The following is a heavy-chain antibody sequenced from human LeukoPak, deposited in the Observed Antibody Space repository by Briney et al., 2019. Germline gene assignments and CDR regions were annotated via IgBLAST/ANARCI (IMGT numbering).Heavy chain of an antibody. CDR1: GFTFSTFA. J-gene: IGHJ4*02. CDR2: ISGSGGST. CDR3: AREGRGGSYDFDY. Sequence: GGSLRLSCAASGFTFSTFAMIWVRQPPGKGLEWVSAISGSGGSTYYADSVKGRFTISRDNAKNSLYLQMNSLRAEDTAVYYCAREGRGGSYDFDYWGQGTLVTVSS. D-gene: IGHD1-26*01. V-gene: IGHV3-23*01.